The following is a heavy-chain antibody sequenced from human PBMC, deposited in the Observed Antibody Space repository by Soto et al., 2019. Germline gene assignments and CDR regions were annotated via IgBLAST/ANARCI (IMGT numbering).Heavy chain of an antibody. J-gene: IGHJ4*02. V-gene: IGHV4-59*01. CDR2: IYYTGST. CDR3: ARGSPMSSSFPLDF. CDR1: GGSIRPYY. Sequence: QVQLQESGPGLVTPSETLSLTCTVSGGSIRPYYWSRIRQPPGKGLEWIGYIYYTGSTNYNSSLKSRVTMSLDTSKNQFSLKLNSVTAADTALYYCARGSPMSSSFPLDFWGQGTLVAVSS. D-gene: IGHD6-6*01.